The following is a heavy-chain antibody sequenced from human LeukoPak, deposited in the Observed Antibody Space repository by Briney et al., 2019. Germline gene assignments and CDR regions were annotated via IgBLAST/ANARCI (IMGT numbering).Heavy chain of an antibody. CDR2: IIPILGIA. J-gene: IGHJ4*02. V-gene: IGHV1-69*04. CDR3: AREGITIFGVVIPSYFDY. CDR1: GGTFSSYA. Sequence: SVKVSCKASGGTFSSYAFSWVRQAPGQGLEWMGRIIPILGIANYAQKFQGRVTITADKSTSTAYMELSSLRSEDTAVYYCAREGITIFGVVIPSYFDYWGQGTLVTVSS. D-gene: IGHD3-3*01.